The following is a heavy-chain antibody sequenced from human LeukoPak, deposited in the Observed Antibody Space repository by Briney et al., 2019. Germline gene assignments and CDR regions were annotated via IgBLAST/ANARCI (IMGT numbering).Heavy chain of an antibody. J-gene: IGHJ4*02. Sequence: GALRLSCAASGFTFSSYDMTWVRQAPGRGLEWVSSIRPSGDNTYYADSVKGRFTISRDNSKNTLYLQMNSLRAEDTAVYYCAKSHTSSYEENWGQGTLVTVSS. D-gene: IGHD2-2*01. CDR1: GFTFSSYD. CDR2: IRPSGDNT. V-gene: IGHV3-23*01. CDR3: AKSHTSSYEEN.